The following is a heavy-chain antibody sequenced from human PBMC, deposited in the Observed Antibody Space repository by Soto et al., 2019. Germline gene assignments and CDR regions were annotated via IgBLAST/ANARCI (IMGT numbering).Heavy chain of an antibody. D-gene: IGHD2-2*01. CDR2: INGGNGDT. J-gene: IGHJ4*03. V-gene: IGHV1-3*01. CDR3: ARGYCSSTSCQYYFDF. CDR1: GYTFTGYA. Sequence: ASVKVSCKASGYTFTGYAIHWVRQAPGQRLEWMGWINGGNGDTKYSQKFQGRVTITRDTSASTAYMELTSLGSEDTAVYHCARGYCSSTSCQYYFDFWGLGTMVTVSS.